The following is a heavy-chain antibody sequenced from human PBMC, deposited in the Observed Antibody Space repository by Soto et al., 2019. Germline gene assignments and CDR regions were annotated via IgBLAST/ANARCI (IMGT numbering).Heavy chain of an antibody. CDR2: IRSKANSYAT. Sequence: EVQLVESGGGLVQPGGSLKLSCAASGFTFSGSAMHWVRQASGKGLEWVGRIRSKANSYATAYAVSVKGRFTISRDDSRNTAYLQMNSLKTEDTAVYYCARGVYDFWSGHPNGLDYWGQGTVVTVSS. J-gene: IGHJ4*02. D-gene: IGHD3-3*01. CDR3: ARGVYDFWSGHPNGLDY. V-gene: IGHV3-73*02. CDR1: GFTFSGSA.